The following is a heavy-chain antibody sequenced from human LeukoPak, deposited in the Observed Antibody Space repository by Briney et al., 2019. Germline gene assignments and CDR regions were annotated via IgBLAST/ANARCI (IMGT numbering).Heavy chain of an antibody. D-gene: IGHD3-3*01. CDR2: ISYDGSNK. Sequence: GGSLRLSCAASRFTFSSYGMHWVRQAPGKGLEWVAVISYDGSNKYYADSVKGRFTVSRDNSKNTLYLHMDSLRAEDTALYYCTKIDYTINAWGQGTLVTVSP. CDR3: TKIDYTINA. CDR1: RFTFSSYG. V-gene: IGHV3-30*18. J-gene: IGHJ5*02.